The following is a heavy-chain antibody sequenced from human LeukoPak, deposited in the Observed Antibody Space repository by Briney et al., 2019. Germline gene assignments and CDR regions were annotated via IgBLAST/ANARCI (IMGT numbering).Heavy chain of an antibody. CDR1: GFTVSSNY. D-gene: IGHD3-10*01. V-gene: IGHV3-66*01. CDR2: IYSGGST. CDR3: ASFRFGEFYFDY. J-gene: IGHJ4*02. Sequence: GSLRLSCAASGFTVSSNYMSWVRQAPGKGLEWVSVIYSGGSTYYADFVKGRFTISRDNSKNTLYLRMNSLRAEDTAVYYCASFRFGEFYFDYWGQGTLVTVSS.